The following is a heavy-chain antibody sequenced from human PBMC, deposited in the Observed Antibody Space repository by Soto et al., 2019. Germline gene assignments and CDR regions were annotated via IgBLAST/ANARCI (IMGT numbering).Heavy chain of an antibody. CDR3: ALITMVRGVMSDY. Sequence: EVQLVESGGGLVQPGGSLRLSCAASGFTFSSYSMNWVRQAPGKGLEWVSYISSSSCTIYYADSVKGRFTISRDNAKNSLYLQMNSLRAEDTAVYYCALITMVRGVMSDYWGQGTLVTVSS. CDR2: ISSSSCTI. J-gene: IGHJ4*02. V-gene: IGHV3-48*01. D-gene: IGHD3-10*01. CDR1: GFTFSSYS.